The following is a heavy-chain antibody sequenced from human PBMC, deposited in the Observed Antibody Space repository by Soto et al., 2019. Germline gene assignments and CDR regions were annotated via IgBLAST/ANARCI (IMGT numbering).Heavy chain of an antibody. V-gene: IGHV3-74*01. J-gene: IGHJ6*02. CDR3: ARDRVTMIVVNGMDV. CDR2: INSDGSST. D-gene: IGHD3-22*01. CDR1: GFTFSSYW. Sequence: EVQLVESGGGLVQPGGSLRLSCAASGFTFSSYWRHWVRQAPGKGLVWVSRINSDGSSTSYADSVKGRFTISRDNAKNTRHLQMNSLRAEDTAVYYCARDRVTMIVVNGMDVWGQGTTVTVSS.